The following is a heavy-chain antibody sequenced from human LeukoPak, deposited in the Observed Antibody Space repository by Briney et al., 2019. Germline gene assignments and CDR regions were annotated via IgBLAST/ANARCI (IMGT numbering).Heavy chain of an antibody. J-gene: IGHJ4*02. V-gene: IGHV1-18*01. Sequence: APVKVSCKASGDTFTSYGISWVRQAPGQGLEWMGWISAYNGNTNYAQKLQGRVTMTTDTSTSTAYMELRSLRSDDTAVYYCAREPHYYDSSGLDYWGQGTLVTVSS. CDR2: ISAYNGNT. CDR1: GDTFTSYG. D-gene: IGHD3-22*01. CDR3: AREPHYYDSSGLDY.